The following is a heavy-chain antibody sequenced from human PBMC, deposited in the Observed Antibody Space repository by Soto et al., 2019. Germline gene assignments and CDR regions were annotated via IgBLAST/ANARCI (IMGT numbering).Heavy chain of an antibody. CDR1: GDSFTSSNW. D-gene: IGHD3-3*01. V-gene: IGHV4-4*02. Sequence: QVQLQESGPGLVKPSGTLSLTCAVSGDSFTSSNWWAWVRQPPGKGLEWIGDILHTGNTDYSPSLRSRVTISIDTSKKQFALNLTSVTATDTSVYYCGISPRRVGGEWYLDYWGQGVLVSVS. CDR3: GISPRRVGGEWYLDY. CDR2: ILHTGNT. J-gene: IGHJ4*02.